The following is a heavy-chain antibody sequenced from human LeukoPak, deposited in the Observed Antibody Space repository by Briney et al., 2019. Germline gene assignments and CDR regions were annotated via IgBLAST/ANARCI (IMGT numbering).Heavy chain of an antibody. Sequence: ASVKVSCKASGYTFTGYYMHWVRQAPGQGLEWMGIINPSGGSTSYAQKFQGRVTMTRDTSTSTVYMELSSLRSEDTAVYYCARDYDCSGGSCYDEAYAGDYWGQGTLVTVSS. D-gene: IGHD2-15*01. CDR2: INPSGGST. CDR1: GYTFTGYY. J-gene: IGHJ4*02. CDR3: ARDYDCSGGSCYDEAYAGDY. V-gene: IGHV1-46*01.